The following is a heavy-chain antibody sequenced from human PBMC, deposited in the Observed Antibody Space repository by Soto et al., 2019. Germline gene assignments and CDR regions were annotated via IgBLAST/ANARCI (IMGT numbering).Heavy chain of an antibody. Sequence: TGGSLRLSCAASGFTFSSYAMSWVRQAPGKGLEWVSAISGSGGSTYYADSVKGRFTISRDNSKNTLYLQMNSLRAEDTAVYYCAKDWDPYYYDSSGYSVDAFDIWGQGTMVTVSS. D-gene: IGHD3-22*01. V-gene: IGHV3-23*01. CDR2: ISGSGGST. J-gene: IGHJ3*02. CDR1: GFTFSSYA. CDR3: AKDWDPYYYDSSGYSVDAFDI.